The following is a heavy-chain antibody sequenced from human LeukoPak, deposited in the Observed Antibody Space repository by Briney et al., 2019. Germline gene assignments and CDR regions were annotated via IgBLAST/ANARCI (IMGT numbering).Heavy chain of an antibody. V-gene: IGHV3-23*01. CDR1: GFTFSTYS. CDR3: AKRRGLELLYYYYMDV. D-gene: IGHD1-7*01. CDR2: ISGSGGST. J-gene: IGHJ6*03. Sequence: GGSLRLSCAASGFTFSTYSMSWVRQAPGKGLEWVSAISGSGGSTYYADSVKGRFTISRDNSKNTLFLQMNSLRAEDTAVYYCAKRRGLELLYYYYMDVWGKGTTVTVSS.